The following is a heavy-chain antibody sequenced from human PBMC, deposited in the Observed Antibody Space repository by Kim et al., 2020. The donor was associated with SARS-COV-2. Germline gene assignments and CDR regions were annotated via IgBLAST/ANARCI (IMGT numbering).Heavy chain of an antibody. J-gene: IGHJ5*02. D-gene: IGHD3-10*01. V-gene: IGHV4-34*01. Sequence: YNPALKSRVTISVDTSKNQFSLKLSSVTAADTAVYYCARYYYGSGSPFDPWGQGTLVTVSS. CDR3: ARYYYGSGSPFDP.